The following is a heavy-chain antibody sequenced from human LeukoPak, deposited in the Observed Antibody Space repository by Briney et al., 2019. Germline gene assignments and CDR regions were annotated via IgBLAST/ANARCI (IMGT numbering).Heavy chain of an antibody. D-gene: IGHD5-18*01. V-gene: IGHV1-18*01. J-gene: IGHJ6*02. CDR2: ISAYNGNT. CDR1: GGTFSSYA. Sequence: GSSVKVSCKASGGTFSSYAISWERQAPGQGLEWMGWISAYNGNTNYAQKLQGRVTMTTDTSTSTAYMELRSLRSDDTAVYYCARECPSGYSYGYEDCYYYYGMDVWGQGTTVTVSS. CDR3: ARECPSGYSYGYEDCYYYYGMDV.